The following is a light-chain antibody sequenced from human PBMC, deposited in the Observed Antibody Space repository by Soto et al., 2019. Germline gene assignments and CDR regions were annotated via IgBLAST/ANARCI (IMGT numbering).Light chain of an antibody. CDR2: AAS. Sequence: EIVVTQSPGTLSVSPGERATLSCRASQGIGTNLAWYQQRPGQAARLLIYAASSRATDIPARFTGRGSGTEFTLTISSLQSEDFAVYFCQQYNNWPLYTFGQGTKLEI. CDR3: QQYNNWPLYT. J-gene: IGKJ2*01. CDR1: QGIGTN. V-gene: IGKV3-15*01.